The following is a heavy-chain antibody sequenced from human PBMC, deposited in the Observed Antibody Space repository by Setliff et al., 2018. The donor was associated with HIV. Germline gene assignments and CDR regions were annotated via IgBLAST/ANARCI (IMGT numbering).Heavy chain of an antibody. CDR1: GFTFGDYA. J-gene: IGHJ4*02. CDR3: VRGAFGESDY. Sequence: GGSLRLSCTASGFTFGDYAIHWVRQAPGKGLEWVAVISYDGSNKYYADSVKGRFTISRDNAKNSLYLQMNNLRAEDTAFYYCVRGAFGESDYWGRGTLVTVSS. D-gene: IGHD3-10*01. V-gene: IGHV3-30*04. CDR2: ISYDGSNK.